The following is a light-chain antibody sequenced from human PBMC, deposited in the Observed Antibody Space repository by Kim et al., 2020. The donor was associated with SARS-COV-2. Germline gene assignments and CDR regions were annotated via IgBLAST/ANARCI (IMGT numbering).Light chain of an antibody. CDR3: LQYNVYPKT. CDR2: AAA. J-gene: IGKJ2*01. V-gene: IGKV1-17*01. Sequence: DIQMTQSPSSLSASVGDRVTITCRASQAIRNDLSWFQHKQGKAPKRLISAAATLQGGVPSRFSGSGSGTEFTLTISSLQPEVFATYYCLQYNVYPKTFGQGPSWRS. CDR1: QAIRND.